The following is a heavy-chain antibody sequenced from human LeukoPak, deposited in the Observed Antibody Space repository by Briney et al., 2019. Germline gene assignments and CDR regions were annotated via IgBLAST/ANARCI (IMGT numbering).Heavy chain of an antibody. Sequence: PGGSLRLSCAASGFTFSSYSMNWVRQAPGKGLEWVSSISSSSSYIYYADSVKGRFTISRDNAKNSLYLQMNSLRAEDTAVYYCAREGVPGAMGGNWFDPWGQGTLVTVSS. V-gene: IGHV3-21*01. J-gene: IGHJ5*02. CDR1: GFTFSSYS. D-gene: IGHD2-2*01. CDR3: AREGVPGAMGGNWFDP. CDR2: ISSSSSYI.